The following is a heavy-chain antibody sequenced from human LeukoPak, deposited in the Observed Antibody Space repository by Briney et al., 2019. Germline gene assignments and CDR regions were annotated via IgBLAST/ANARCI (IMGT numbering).Heavy chain of an antibody. V-gene: IGHV3-33*06. D-gene: IGHD5-24*01. Sequence: PGRSLRLSCAASGFTFSSYGMHWVRQAPGKGLEWVAVIWYDGSNKYYADSVKGRFTISRDNSKNTLYLQMNSLRAEDTAVYYCAKDNRRDGYPRLDYWGQGTLVTVSS. CDR2: IWYDGSNK. CDR3: AKDNRRDGYPRLDY. J-gene: IGHJ4*02. CDR1: GFTFSSYG.